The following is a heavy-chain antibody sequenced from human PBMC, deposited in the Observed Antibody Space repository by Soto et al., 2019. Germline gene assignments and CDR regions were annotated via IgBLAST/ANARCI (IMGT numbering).Heavy chain of an antibody. CDR1: GFTFGDYA. CDR2: IRSKAYGGTT. D-gene: IGHD3-22*01. CDR3: TRAVYDSSGYPPPLDY. V-gene: IGHV3-49*05. J-gene: IGHJ4*02. Sequence: EVQLVESGGGLVKPGRSLRLSCTASGFTFGDYAMSWFRQAPGKGLEWVGFIRSKAYGGTTEYAASVKGRFTISRDDSKSIAYLQMNSLKTEDTAVYYCTRAVYDSSGYPPPLDYWGQGTLVTVSS.